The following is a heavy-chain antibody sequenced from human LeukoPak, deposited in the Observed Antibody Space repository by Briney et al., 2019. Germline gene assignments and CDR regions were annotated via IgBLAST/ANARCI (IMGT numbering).Heavy chain of an antibody. CDR2: ISYDGSNK. D-gene: IGHD6-13*01. CDR1: GFTFSSYA. CDR3: AKEINWGSSWLSLDY. J-gene: IGHJ4*02. V-gene: IGHV3-30-3*01. Sequence: GRSLRLSCAASGFTFSSYAMHWVRQAPGKGLEWVAVISYDGSNKYYADSVKGRFTISRDNSKNTLYLQMNSLRADDTAVYYCAKEINWGSSWLSLDYWGQGTLVTVSS.